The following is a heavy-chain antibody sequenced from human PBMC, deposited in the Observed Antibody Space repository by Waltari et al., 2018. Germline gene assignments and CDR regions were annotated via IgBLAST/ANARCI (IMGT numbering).Heavy chain of an antibody. J-gene: IGHJ5*02. CDR1: GGSFSRYD. CDR3: ALSRYGLASPKFDP. D-gene: IGHD4-17*01. CDR2: LDHSGVT. V-gene: IGHV4-34*02. Sequence: QVQVQQWGAGLVKPSETLSLTCAVYGGSFSRYDWSCLRQPPGKALEWIVELDHSGVTTYHPSLTRRAPISVDTSRNQLSLKLTSVTAADTAIYYCALSRYGLASPKFDPWGQGTLVTVSS.